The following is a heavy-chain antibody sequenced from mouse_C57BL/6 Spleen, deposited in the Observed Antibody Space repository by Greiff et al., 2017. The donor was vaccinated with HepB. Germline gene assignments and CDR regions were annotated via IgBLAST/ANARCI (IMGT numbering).Heavy chain of an antibody. CDR2: INPSTGGT. CDR1: GYSFTGYY. V-gene: IGHV1-42*01. Sequence: EVQLQQSGPELVKPGASVKISCKASGYSFTGYYMNWVKQSPEKSLEWIGEINPSTGGTTYNQKFKAKATLTVDKSSSTAYMQLKSLTSEDSAVYYCARSDYYGSSYGDYWGQGTTLTVSS. CDR3: ARSDYYGSSYGDY. D-gene: IGHD1-1*01. J-gene: IGHJ2*01.